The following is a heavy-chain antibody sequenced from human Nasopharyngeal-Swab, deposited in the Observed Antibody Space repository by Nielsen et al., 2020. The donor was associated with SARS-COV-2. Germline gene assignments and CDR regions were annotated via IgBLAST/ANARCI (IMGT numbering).Heavy chain of an antibody. J-gene: IGHJ3*02. CDR2: ISHDGSNK. CDR3: ARDGFQLWFGELGSGDAFDI. V-gene: IGHV3-30*14. Sequence: VRQAPGKGLEWVAVISHDGSNKYYADSVKGRFTISRDNSKNTLYLQMNSLRAEDTAVYYCARDGFQLWFGELGSGDAFDIWGQGTMVTVSS. D-gene: IGHD3-10*01.